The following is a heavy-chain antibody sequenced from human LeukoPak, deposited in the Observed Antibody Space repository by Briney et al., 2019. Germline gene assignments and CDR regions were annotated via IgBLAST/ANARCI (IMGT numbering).Heavy chain of an antibody. CDR3: ARVVGSGSYEPRFDP. CDR1: GFIVSYSY. Sequence: GGSLRLSCTASGFIVSYSYMSWVRQAPGKGLEWVSLIYSGGSTSYSDSVKGRFTISRDNSKNTLYLQMNSLRVEDTAVYYCARVVGSGSYEPRFDPWGQGTLVTVSS. D-gene: IGHD3-10*01. V-gene: IGHV3-66*02. J-gene: IGHJ5*02. CDR2: IYSGGST.